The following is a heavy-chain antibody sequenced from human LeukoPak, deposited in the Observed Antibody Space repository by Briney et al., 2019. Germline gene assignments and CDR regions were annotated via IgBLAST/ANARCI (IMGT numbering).Heavy chain of an antibody. J-gene: IGHJ6*02. D-gene: IGHD4-17*01. CDR2: IIPILGIA. CDR3: ARDGDPYYYYYGMDV. CDR1: GGTFSSYA. V-gene: IGHV1-69*04. Sequence: ASVKVSCKASGGTFSSYAISWVRQALGQGLEWMGRIIPILGIANYAQKFQGRVTITADKSTSTAYMELSSLRSEDTAVYYCARDGDPYYYYYGMDVWGQGTTVTVSS.